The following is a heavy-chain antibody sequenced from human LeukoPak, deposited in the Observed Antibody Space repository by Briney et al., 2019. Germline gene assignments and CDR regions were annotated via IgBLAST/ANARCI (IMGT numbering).Heavy chain of an antibody. CDR2: INPNSGGT. V-gene: IGHV1-2*02. CDR3: ARPVRDCSSTSCYLRFDY. J-gene: IGHJ4*02. Sequence: ASVKVSCKASGYTFTGYYMHWVRQPPGQGLEWMGWINPNSGGTNYAQKFQGRVTMTRDTSISTAYMELSRLRSDDTAVYYCARPVRDCSSTSCYLRFDYWGQGTLVTVSS. D-gene: IGHD2-2*01. CDR1: GYTFTGYY.